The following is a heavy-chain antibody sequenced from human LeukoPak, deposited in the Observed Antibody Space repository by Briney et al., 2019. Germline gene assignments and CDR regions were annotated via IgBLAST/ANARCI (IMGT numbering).Heavy chain of an antibody. CDR3: ARDGVESMIVVDWYFDL. V-gene: IGHV3-30*03. Sequence: GGSLRLSCVASGFTFSSYGMYWVRQAPGKGLEWVAVISYDGGNKYYADSVKGRFTISRDNSKNTLHLQMNSLRAEDTAVYYCARDGVESMIVVDWYFDLCGRGTLVTVSS. CDR2: ISYDGGNK. CDR1: GFTFSSYG. J-gene: IGHJ2*01. D-gene: IGHD3-22*01.